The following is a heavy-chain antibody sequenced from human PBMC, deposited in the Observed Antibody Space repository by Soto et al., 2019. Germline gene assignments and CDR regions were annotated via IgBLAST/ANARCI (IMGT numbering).Heavy chain of an antibody. CDR3: ARDLEYSSSWYYYYGLDV. D-gene: IGHD6-6*01. CDR2: ISRSGSLN. Sequence: GGSLRLSCAASGFSFSDYSINWVRQAPGKGLEWLSYISRSGSLNYYADSVKGRFTISRDNAKNSLYLEMNSVRDEDTAMYYCARDLEYSSSWYYYYGLDVWGHGTTVTVSS. J-gene: IGHJ6*02. CDR1: GFSFSDYS. V-gene: IGHV3-48*02.